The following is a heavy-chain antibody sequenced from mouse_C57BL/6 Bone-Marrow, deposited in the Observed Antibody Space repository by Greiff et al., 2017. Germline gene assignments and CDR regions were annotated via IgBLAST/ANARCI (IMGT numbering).Heavy chain of an antibody. D-gene: IGHD1-1*01. J-gene: IGHJ2*01. CDR1: GFTFSSYA. CDR3: ARGRGYYYGSSYDY. Sequence: DVKLVESGGGLVKPGGSLKLSCAASGFTFSSYAMSWVRQTPEQRLEWVATISAGGSYTYYPDNVKGRFTISRDNAENNLYLQMSHLKSEDTAMYYCARGRGYYYGSSYDYWGQGTTLTVSS. V-gene: IGHV5-4*03. CDR2: ISAGGSYT.